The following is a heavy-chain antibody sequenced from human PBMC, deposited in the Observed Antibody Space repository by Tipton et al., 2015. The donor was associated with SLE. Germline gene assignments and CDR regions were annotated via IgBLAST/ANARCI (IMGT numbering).Heavy chain of an antibody. CDR3: AKYQRGAFDYCYGMDV. D-gene: IGHD6-25*01. CDR2: ISGSGGST. V-gene: IGHV3-23*01. Sequence: SLRLSCAASGFDFSTHAMSWVRQAPGKGLEWVSVISGSGGSTYYADSVIGRFTISRDNSKNSLYLQMNSLRVEDTAIYYCAKYQRGAFDYCYGMDVWGRGTPVTVSS. J-gene: IGHJ6*02. CDR1: GFDFSTHA.